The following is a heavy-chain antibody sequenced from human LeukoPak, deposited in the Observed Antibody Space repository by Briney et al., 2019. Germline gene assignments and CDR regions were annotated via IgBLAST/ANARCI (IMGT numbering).Heavy chain of an antibody. CDR3: ANDGSDFWSASQIDL. CDR1: GFTFSDYA. CDR2: ITRGDGDT. J-gene: IGHJ5*02. Sequence: GGSLRVSCAASGFTFSDYAMTWVRQAPGKGLDWVSWITRGDGDTYYSDSVTGRFTISRYYSKNTLYLQTNSLRSDDTAVYYFANDGSDFWSASQIDLWGQGTLVTVSS. D-gene: IGHD3-3*01. V-gene: IGHV3-23*01.